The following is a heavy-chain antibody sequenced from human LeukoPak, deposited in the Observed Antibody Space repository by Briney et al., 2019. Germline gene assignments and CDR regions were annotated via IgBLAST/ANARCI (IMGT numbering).Heavy chain of an antibody. CDR1: GFPLSSYW. J-gene: IGHJ6*02. Sequence: GGSLRLSCAASGFPLSSYWISWVRQAPGKGLEWVANIKKDGSEKYYVDSVKGRFTISRDNAKNSLYLQRNNLRAEDTAVYYCARDRRYGHLLDYYYGMDVWGQGTTVTVSS. D-gene: IGHD5-18*01. CDR2: IKKDGSEK. V-gene: IGHV3-7*01. CDR3: ARDRRYGHLLDYYYGMDV.